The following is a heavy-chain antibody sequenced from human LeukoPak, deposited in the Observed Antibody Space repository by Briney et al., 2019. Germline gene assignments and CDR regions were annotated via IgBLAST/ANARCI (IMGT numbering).Heavy chain of an antibody. CDR1: GFTFTSYW. Sequence: PGGSLRLSCAASGFTFTSYWMTWVRQAPGKGLEWVANINEDGGGRYYVDSVKGRFTISRDNAKNSVHLQKNSLRAEDTAVYYCATRYCSIAACRASSYKCMDVWGKGTTVTVSS. D-gene: IGHD2-2*01. CDR2: INEDGGGR. CDR3: ATRYCSIAACRASSYKCMDV. J-gene: IGHJ6*04. V-gene: IGHV3-7*01.